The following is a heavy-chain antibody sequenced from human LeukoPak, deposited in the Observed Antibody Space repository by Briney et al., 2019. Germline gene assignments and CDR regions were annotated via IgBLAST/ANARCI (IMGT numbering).Heavy chain of an antibody. V-gene: IGHV3-7*01. CDR2: IKQDGSEE. J-gene: IGHJ4*02. CDR3: ARGSSAGASLKHDY. CDR1: GFTFSSYW. Sequence: GGSLRLSCAASGFTFSSYWMSWVRQAPGKGLEWVANIKQDGSEENFVDSVKGRFTISRDNAKKSLYLQMNSLRAEDTAVYYCARGSSAGASLKHDYWGQGTLVTVSS. D-gene: IGHD1-26*01.